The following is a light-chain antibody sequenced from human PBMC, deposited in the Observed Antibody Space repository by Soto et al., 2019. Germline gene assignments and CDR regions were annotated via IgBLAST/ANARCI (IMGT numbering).Light chain of an antibody. CDR3: CSYGGFSTFVL. V-gene: IGLV2-23*02. CDR1: SSDIGSYDH. Sequence: QSALTQPASVSGSPGQSITISCSGTSSDIGSYDHVAWYQQFPGKSPKLIIYAVSDRPSGVSDRFSGSKSGISASLTISGLQTEDEADYYCCSYGGFSTFVLFGGGTKLTVL. J-gene: IGLJ2*01. CDR2: AVS.